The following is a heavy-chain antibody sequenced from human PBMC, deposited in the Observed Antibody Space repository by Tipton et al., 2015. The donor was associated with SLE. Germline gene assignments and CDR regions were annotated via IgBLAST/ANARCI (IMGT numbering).Heavy chain of an antibody. D-gene: IGHD6-19*01. CDR3: AREREAYYSSRSRYDAFDI. J-gene: IGHJ3*02. CDR1: GGSFRDYY. V-gene: IGHV4-34*01. CDR2: INHSGST. Sequence: TLSLTCAVYGGSFRDYYWSWIRQPPGKGLEWIGEINHSGSTNYNPSLKSRVTISVDTSKNQFSLKLSSVTAADTAMYYCAREREAYYSSRSRYDAFDIWGQGTMVTVSS.